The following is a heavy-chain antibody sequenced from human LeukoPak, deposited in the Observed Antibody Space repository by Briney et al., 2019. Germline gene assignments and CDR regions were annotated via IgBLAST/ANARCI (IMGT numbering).Heavy chain of an antibody. CDR1: GYIFVSYG. CDR3: ARDPSTYCSGGSCLTKYET. J-gene: IGHJ1*01. CDR2: IRPNNGNT. Sequence: ASVKDSCKASGYIFVSYGISWVRQAPGQGLEWMGWIRPNNGNTKYAKKVQGRVTLTTDTSTRTAYMELRSLTSDDTAVYYCARDPSTYCSGGSCLTKYETWGQGTLVTVSS. V-gene: IGHV1-18*01. D-gene: IGHD2-15*01.